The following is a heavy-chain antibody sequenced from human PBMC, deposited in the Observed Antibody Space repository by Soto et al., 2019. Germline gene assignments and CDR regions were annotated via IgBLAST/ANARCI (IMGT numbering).Heavy chain of an antibody. J-gene: IGHJ2*01. CDR3: ARDPLSYGDYAQTYWYFDL. CDR1: GITFSRCL. D-gene: IGHD4-17*01. Sequence: GGSLRLSCGASGITFSRCLMSWVRQAPGKGLEWVASISQDGTDTDYVDSVKGRFAISRDNPKNSLYLHMNSLRADDTAVYYCARDPLSYGDYAQTYWYFDLWGRGTRVTVSS. CDR2: ISQDGTDT. V-gene: IGHV3-7*01.